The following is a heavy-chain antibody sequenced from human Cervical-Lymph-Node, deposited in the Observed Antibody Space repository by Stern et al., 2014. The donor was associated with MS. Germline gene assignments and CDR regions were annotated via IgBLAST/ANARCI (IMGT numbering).Heavy chain of an antibody. CDR3: AKDMRGGSSYAMDV. J-gene: IGHJ6*02. CDR1: GFTFDDYA. V-gene: IGHV3-9*01. D-gene: IGHD6-6*01. Sequence: EVQLVESGGGLVQPGRSLRLSCAASGFTFDDYAMHWVRQAPGEGLEWVSGISGNGGKTAYADSVKGRFTISRDNAKNSLYLQMDSLRAEDTALYYCAKDMRGGSSYAMDVWGQGTTVTVSS. CDR2: ISGNGGKT.